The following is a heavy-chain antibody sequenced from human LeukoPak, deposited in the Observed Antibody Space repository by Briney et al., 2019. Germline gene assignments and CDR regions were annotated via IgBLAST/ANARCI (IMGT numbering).Heavy chain of an antibody. Sequence: GGSLRLSCAASGFTFSSYSMNWVRQAPGKGLEWVSSISSSSSYIYYADSVKGRFTISRDNAKNSLYLQMNSLRAEDTAVYYCARDGGDGYNYDYWGQGTLVTVSS. V-gene: IGHV3-21*01. CDR1: GFTFSSYS. CDR2: ISSSSSYI. D-gene: IGHD5-24*01. CDR3: ARDGGDGYNYDY. J-gene: IGHJ4*02.